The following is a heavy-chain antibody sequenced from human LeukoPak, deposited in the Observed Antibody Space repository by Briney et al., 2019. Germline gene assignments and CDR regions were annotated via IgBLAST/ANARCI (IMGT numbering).Heavy chain of an antibody. CDR3: AGDYSSRSYRFDY. CDR2: INHSGST. V-gene: IGHV4-34*01. J-gene: IGHJ4*02. CDR1: GGSFSGYY. D-gene: IGHD3-10*01. Sequence: SETLSLTCAVYGGSFSGYYWSWIRQPPGKGLEWIGEINHSGSTNYNPSLKSRVTISVDTSKNQFSLKLSSVTAADTAIYYCAGDYSSRSYRFDYWGQGILVTVSS.